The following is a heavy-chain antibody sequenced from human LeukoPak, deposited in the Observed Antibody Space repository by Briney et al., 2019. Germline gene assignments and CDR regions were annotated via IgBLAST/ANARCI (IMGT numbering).Heavy chain of an antibody. CDR1: GGSFSGYY. CDR3: ARGPYEGWFDP. CDR2: INHSGSA. J-gene: IGHJ5*02. V-gene: IGHV4-34*01. D-gene: IGHD3-22*01. Sequence: SETLSLTCAVSGGSFSGYYWTWIRQPPGKGLEWIGEINHSGSANYNPSLMSRVTISLDTSKNHFSLNLSSVTAADTAVYYCARGPYEGWFDPWGQGTLVTVSS.